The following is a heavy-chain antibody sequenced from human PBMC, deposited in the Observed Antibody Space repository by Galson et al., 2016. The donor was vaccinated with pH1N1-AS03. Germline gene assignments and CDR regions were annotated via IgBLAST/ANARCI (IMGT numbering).Heavy chain of an antibody. CDR3: ARTNWSGQRLYKWFYP. Sequence: QSGAEVKKPGESLRISCQGSGSSFTNFYIHWVSQMPGKGLEWMGRIDPSDSYTNYSPSFEGHVTISADKSISTAYLQWSSLQASDSAMYYFARTNWSGQRLYKWFYPWGRGTLFTVSS. D-gene: IGHD3-3*01. CDR1: GSSFTNFY. V-gene: IGHV5-10-1*01. CDR2: IDPSDSYT. J-gene: IGHJ5*02.